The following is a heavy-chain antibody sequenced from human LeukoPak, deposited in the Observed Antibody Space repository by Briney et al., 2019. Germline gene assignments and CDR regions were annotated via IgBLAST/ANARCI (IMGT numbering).Heavy chain of an antibody. D-gene: IGHD3-10*01. CDR3: ARDGSGSYYKSWFDP. J-gene: IGHJ5*02. CDR1: GYTFTGYY. CDR2: INPNSGGT. V-gene: IGHV1-2*02. Sequence: GASVKVSCKASGYTFTGYYMHWVRQAPGQGLEWMGWINPNSGGTNYAKKFQGRVTMTRDTSISTAYMELSRLRSDDTAVYYCARDGSGSYYKSWFDPWGQGTLVTVSS.